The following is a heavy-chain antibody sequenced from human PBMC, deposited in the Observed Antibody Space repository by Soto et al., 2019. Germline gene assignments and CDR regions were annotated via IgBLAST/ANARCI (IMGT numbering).Heavy chain of an antibody. Sequence: SETLSLTCAAYGGSFSGYYWSWIRQPPGKGLEWIGEINHSGSTNYNPSLKSRVTISVDTSKNQFSLKLSSVTAADAAVYYCARDWPSGVTRPGAFDIWGQGTMVTVSS. J-gene: IGHJ3*02. D-gene: IGHD1-26*01. V-gene: IGHV4-34*01. CDR3: ARDWPSGVTRPGAFDI. CDR2: INHSGST. CDR1: GGSFSGYY.